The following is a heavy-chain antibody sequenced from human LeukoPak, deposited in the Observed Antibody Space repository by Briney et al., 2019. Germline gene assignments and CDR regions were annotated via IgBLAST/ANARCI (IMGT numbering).Heavy chain of an antibody. Sequence: SETLSLTCAVSGGSISSSNWWSWVRQPPGKGLEWIGEIYHSGSTNYNPSLKSRVTISVDKSKNQFSLKLSSVTAADTAVYYCARGGGKLLPTHWFDPWGQGTLVTVSS. CDR1: GGSISSSNW. D-gene: IGHD2-15*01. CDR3: ARGGGKLLPTHWFDP. CDR2: IYHSGST. V-gene: IGHV4-4*02. J-gene: IGHJ5*02.